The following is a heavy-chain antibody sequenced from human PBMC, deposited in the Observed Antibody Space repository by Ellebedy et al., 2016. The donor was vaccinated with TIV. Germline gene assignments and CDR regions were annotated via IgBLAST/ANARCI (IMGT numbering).Heavy chain of an antibody. D-gene: IGHD3-10*01. J-gene: IGHJ6*02. CDR2: IYSDGST. V-gene: IGHV3-66*01. CDR1: GFSVSSNY. CDR3: ANNWVVRGEGWNNGMDV. Sequence: GESLKISCAVSGFSVSSNYLSWVRQAPGKGLEWVSTIYSDGSTYYADSVRGRFTISRDNSKTTLYLQMKSLRADDTAVYYCANNWVVRGEGWNNGMDVWGQGTTVTVSS.